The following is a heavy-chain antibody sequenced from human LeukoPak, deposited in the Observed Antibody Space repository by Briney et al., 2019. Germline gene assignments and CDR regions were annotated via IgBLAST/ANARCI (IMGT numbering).Heavy chain of an antibody. CDR2: ITATGSTT. V-gene: IGHV3-11*01. CDR3: AGRTIITPGGFDY. Sequence: GGSLRLSCAVSGFSLSDYYMTWIRQVPGKGLEWISYITATGSTTYYADSLKGRLTISRDTAKSFVYLQMNSLRVDDTAVYYCAGRTIITPGGFDYWGQGTLVTVSS. J-gene: IGHJ4*02. CDR1: GFSLSDYY. D-gene: IGHD3-10*01.